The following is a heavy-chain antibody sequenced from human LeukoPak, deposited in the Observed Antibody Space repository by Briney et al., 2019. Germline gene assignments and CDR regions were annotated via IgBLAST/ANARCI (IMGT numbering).Heavy chain of an antibody. Sequence: SETLSLTCTVSGGSISSSSYYWGWIRQPPGKGLESIGSIYYSGSTYYNPSLKSRVTISVDTSKNQFSLKLSSVTAADTAVYYCARRDSGSYLGGVDYWGQGTLVTVSS. CDR3: ARRDSGSYLGGVDY. CDR2: IYYSGST. V-gene: IGHV4-39*01. J-gene: IGHJ4*02. CDR1: GGSISSSSYY. D-gene: IGHD1-26*01.